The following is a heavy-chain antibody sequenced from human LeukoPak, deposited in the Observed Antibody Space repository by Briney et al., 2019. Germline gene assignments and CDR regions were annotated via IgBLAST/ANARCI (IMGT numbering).Heavy chain of an antibody. V-gene: IGHV1-2*02. Sequence: ASVKVSCKASGYSFSGYYIHWVRQAPGQGLEWMGWINPRISGTNYGQIFQGRVTMTSDTSISTAYMELSRLGSEDTAVYYCARDYGGERGGYYFDSWGQGTLVTVSS. CDR1: GYSFSGYY. CDR2: INPRISGT. J-gene: IGHJ4*02. CDR3: ARDYGGERGGYYFDS. D-gene: IGHD3-10*01.